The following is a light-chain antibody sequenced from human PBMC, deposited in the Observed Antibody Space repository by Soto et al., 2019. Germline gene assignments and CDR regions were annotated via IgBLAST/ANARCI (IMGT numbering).Light chain of an antibody. CDR2: GAF. CDR1: QSVSYN. V-gene: IGKV3-15*01. CDR3: QQYKRWPPFT. J-gene: IGKJ4*01. Sequence: EIVLTQSPATLSVSPGETATLSCRASQSVSYNLAWYQQKPGQGPRLLIYGAFTRATGIPARFSGSGSGTEFTLTISSLQSEDFAVYYCQQYKRWPPFTFGGGTKVDIK.